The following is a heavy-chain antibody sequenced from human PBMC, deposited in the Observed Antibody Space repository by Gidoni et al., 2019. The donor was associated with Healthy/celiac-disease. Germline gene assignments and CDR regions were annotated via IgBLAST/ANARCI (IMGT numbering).Heavy chain of an antibody. CDR3: ARGKYYDYVWESYRDDAFDI. CDR2: IKQSGST. J-gene: IGHJ3*02. V-gene: IGHV4-34*01. D-gene: IGHD3-16*02. Sequence: QVQLQQWGAGLLKSSETLSLTCAVYGGSFSGSSWSWIRQPPGKGLEWIGEIKQSGSTNYTSSLKSRVTIAVDTPKKQFSLKLTSVTAADTAMYYCARGKYYDYVWESYRDDAFDIWGQGTMVTDSS. CDR1: GGSFSGSS.